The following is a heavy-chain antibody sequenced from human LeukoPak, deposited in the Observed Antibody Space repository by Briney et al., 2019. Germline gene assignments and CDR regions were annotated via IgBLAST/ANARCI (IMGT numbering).Heavy chain of an antibody. J-gene: IGHJ6*04. CDR2: ISYDGSNK. CDR1: AFTCNSNG. CDR3: AKVVQYSSSWYGSYYYGMDV. Sequence: AGSLRRSCAGSAFTCNSNGREWLRQAPGKGREGGTNISYDGSNKDYAVSGKGRFTISRDNSKNTLYLQMNSLRAEDTAVYYCAKVVQYSSSWYGSYYYGMDVWGKGTTVTVSS. V-gene: IGHV3-30*18. D-gene: IGHD6-13*01.